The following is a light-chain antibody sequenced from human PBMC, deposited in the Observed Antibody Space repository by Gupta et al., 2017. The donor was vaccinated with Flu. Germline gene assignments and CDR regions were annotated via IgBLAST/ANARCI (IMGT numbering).Light chain of an antibody. V-gene: IGKV3-15*01. CDR1: QSVGTS. Sequence: EVVMTQSPATLSESPGERATLSCRASQSVGTSLAWYQQKPGQAPRLLIYGATVRATDIPARFSGSGSGTEFTLTISSLQSEDFAVYYCQQYDNWPALTFGGGTKVEIK. J-gene: IGKJ4*01. CDR3: QQYDNWPALT. CDR2: GAT.